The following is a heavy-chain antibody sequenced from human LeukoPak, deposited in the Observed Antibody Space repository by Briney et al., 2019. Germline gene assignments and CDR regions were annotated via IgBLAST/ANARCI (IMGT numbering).Heavy chain of an antibody. D-gene: IGHD6-19*01. V-gene: IGHV3-13*04. J-gene: IGHJ4*02. CDR2: ISTAGDT. Sequence: VGSLRLSCASSRFTFSNYDMLWVRQAAGKGLEWVSAISTAGDTYYPGSEKGRFTISRDNAKNSLYLQMRGLRVDDTAVYYCVRAPPATGWLVDHWGQGTLVTVSS. CDR1: RFTFSNYD. CDR3: VRAPPATGWLVDH.